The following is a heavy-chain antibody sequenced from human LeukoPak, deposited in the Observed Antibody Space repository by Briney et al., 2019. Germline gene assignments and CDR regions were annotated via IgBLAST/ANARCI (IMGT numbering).Heavy chain of an antibody. CDR2: IYHSGST. V-gene: IGHV4-4*02. CDR3: ARVSSGATTVDY. D-gene: IGHD1-26*01. J-gene: IGHJ4*02. Sequence: SETLSLTWAVSGGSISSSNWWSWVRQPPGKGLEWIGEIYHSGSTNYNPSLKSRVTISVDKSKNQFSLKLSSVTATDTAVYYCARVSSGATTVDYWGQGTLVTVSS. CDR1: GGSISSSNW.